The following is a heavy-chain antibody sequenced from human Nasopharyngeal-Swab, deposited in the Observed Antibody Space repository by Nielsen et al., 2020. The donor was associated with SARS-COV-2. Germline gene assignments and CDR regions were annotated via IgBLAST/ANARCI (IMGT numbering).Heavy chain of an antibody. CDR2: INHSGST. CDR1: GGSFSGYY. D-gene: IGHD3-10*01. J-gene: IGHJ5*02. CDR3: ARSPRGGFDP. Sequence: SETLSLTCAAYGGSFSGYYWSWIRQPPGKGLEWIGEINHSGSTNYNPSLKSRVTISVDTSKNQFSPKLSSVTAADTAVYYCARSPRGGFDPWGQGTLVTVSS. V-gene: IGHV4-34*01.